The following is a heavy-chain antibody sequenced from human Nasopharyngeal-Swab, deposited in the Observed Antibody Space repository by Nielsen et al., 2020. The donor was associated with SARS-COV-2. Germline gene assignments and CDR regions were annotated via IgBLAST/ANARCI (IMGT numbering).Heavy chain of an antibody. CDR2: IKVDGSEK. V-gene: IGHV3-7*05. CDR3: VRIQRGYSYGSDDY. J-gene: IGHJ4*02. Sequence: GESLKISCAASGITFSKYWMSWVRQAPGRGLEWVANIKVDGSEKYYVDSVKGRFTISRDNAKNSLYLQMSSLRAEDTAVYYCVRIQRGYSYGSDDYWGQGTLVTVSS. D-gene: IGHD5-18*01. CDR1: GITFSKYW.